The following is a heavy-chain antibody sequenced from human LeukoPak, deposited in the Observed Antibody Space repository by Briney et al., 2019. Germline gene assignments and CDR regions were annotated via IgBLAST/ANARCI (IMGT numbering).Heavy chain of an antibody. J-gene: IGHJ5*02. CDR2: VSHDGTT. D-gene: IGHD5-18*01. CDR3: ARLDSYGVVGCYNH. Sequence: SETLSLTCSVSGDSVTASYWSWIRQATGKGLEWIGYVSHDGTTNYTPSLRSRVVMSVDTANNTISLSLTSVTAADTGVYYCARLDSYGVVGCYNHWGRGTPVTVS. CDR1: GDSVTASY. V-gene: IGHV4-59*08.